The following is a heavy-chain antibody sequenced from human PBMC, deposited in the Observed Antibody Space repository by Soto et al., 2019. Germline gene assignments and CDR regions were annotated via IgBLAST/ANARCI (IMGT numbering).Heavy chain of an antibody. J-gene: IGHJ6*02. Sequence: SVKVSCKASGFTFTSSAVQWVRQARGQRLEWIGWIVVGSGNTNYAQKFQERVTITRDMSTSTAYMELSSLRSEDTAVYYCGWWCGPGYHYYGMDFWGQGTTVTVSS. CDR2: IVVGSGNT. D-gene: IGHD2-8*02. CDR1: GFTFTSSA. CDR3: GWWCGPGYHYYGMDF. V-gene: IGHV1-58*01.